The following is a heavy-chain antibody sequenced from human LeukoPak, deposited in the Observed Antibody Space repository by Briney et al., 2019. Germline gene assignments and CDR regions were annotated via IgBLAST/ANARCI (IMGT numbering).Heavy chain of an antibody. V-gene: IGHV3-30*02. J-gene: IGHJ4*02. Sequence: GGSLRLSCAASGLTFSNYGMHWVRQAPGKGLEWVAFIRYDGSNKYYADSVKGRSTISRDNSKDTLYLEMNSLRVEDTAVYYCAKDKRVYWGQGTLVTVSS. CDR3: AKDKRVY. CDR1: GLTFSNYG. CDR2: IRYDGSNK.